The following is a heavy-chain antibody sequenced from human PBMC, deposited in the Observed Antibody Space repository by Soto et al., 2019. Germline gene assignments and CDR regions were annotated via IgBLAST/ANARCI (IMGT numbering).Heavy chain of an antibody. CDR2: INAGNGNT. J-gene: IGHJ4*02. V-gene: IGHV1-3*01. Sequence: ASVKVSCKASGYTFNSFAVHWVRQAPGQRFEWMGWINAGNGNTKCSQKFQGRVTITADESTSTAYMELSSLRSEDTAVYYCARALPYCISTSCYARTTSFDYWGQGTLVTVSS. CDR3: ARALPYCISTSCYARTTSFDY. CDR1: GYTFNSFA. D-gene: IGHD2-2*01.